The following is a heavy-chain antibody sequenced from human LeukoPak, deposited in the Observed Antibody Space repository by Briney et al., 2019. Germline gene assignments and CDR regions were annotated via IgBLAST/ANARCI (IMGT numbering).Heavy chain of an antibody. J-gene: IGHJ3*02. CDR2: ISSRNVNM. CDR1: GFGLNIYS. D-gene: IGHD2-21*02. Sequence: GGSLRLSCAASGFGLNIYSMNWVRQAPRKGLEWVSSISSRNVNMYIADSVKGRFTISKDDAQNSVSLQMNSLRVEDTAVYYCARDFRVTDYSFDIWGQGTMVTVSS. V-gene: IGHV3-21*06. CDR3: ARDFRVTDYSFDI.